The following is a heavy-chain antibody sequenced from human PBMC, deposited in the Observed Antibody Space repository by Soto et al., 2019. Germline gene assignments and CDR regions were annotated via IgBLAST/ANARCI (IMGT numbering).Heavy chain of an antibody. Sequence: LSVTWTVSGASLSLLYWSWVRQAPGKGLEWVANIKQDGSEKYYVDSVKGRFTISRDNAKNSLYLQMNSLRAEDTAVYYCARVLYYYDSSGYPADWGPGTLVTVSS. CDR1: GASLSLLY. CDR3: ARVLYYYDSSGYPAD. D-gene: IGHD3-22*01. J-gene: IGHJ4*02. V-gene: IGHV3-7*03. CDR2: IKQDGSEK.